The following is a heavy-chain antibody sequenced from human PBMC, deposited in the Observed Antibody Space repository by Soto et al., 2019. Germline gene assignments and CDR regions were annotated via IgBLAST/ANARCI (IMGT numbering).Heavy chain of an antibody. V-gene: IGHV1-3*01. CDR3: ARSLQVVPAAIAY. Sequence: ASVKVSCKASGYSFTSYAMHWVRQAPGQRLEWMGWINGGNGNTKYSQKFQGRVTITRDTSASTAYMELSSLRSEETAVYYCARSLQVVPAAIAYWGQGTLVTVS. J-gene: IGHJ4*02. CDR2: INGGNGNT. CDR1: GYSFTSYA. D-gene: IGHD2-2*02.